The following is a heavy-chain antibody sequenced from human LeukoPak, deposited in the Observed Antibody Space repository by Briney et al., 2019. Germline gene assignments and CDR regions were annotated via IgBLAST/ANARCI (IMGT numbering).Heavy chain of an antibody. J-gene: IGHJ4*02. Sequence: SVKVSCKASGGTFSSYAISWVRQAPGQGLEWMGGIIPIFGTANYAQKFQGRGTITTDESTSTAYMELSSLRSEDTAVYYWARDDFWSGYPDYWGQGTLVTVSS. CDR2: IIPIFGTA. CDR3: ARDDFWSGYPDY. CDR1: GGTFSSYA. D-gene: IGHD3-3*01. V-gene: IGHV1-69*05.